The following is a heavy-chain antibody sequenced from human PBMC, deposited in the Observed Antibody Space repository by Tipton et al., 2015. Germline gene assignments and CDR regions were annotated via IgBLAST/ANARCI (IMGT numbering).Heavy chain of an antibody. Sequence: TLSLTCTVSGGSVSSGGYYWTLVRQHPGKGLGWIWCIYYNGSTYNNPYLKSRVTISEDTSKNQFSLKLSSVTAADTAVYYCARGGYSDHDFDYWGQGTLVTVSS. CDR3: ARGGYSDHDFDY. CDR2: IYYNGST. J-gene: IGHJ4*02. D-gene: IGHD5-18*01. V-gene: IGHV4-31*03. CDR1: GGSVSSGGYY.